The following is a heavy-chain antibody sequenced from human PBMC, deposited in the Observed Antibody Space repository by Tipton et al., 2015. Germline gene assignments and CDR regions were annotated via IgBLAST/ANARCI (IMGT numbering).Heavy chain of an antibody. D-gene: IGHD1-26*01. CDR3: AKVSWELLNGGAFDY. J-gene: IGHJ4*02. CDR1: GLTFSSYA. CDR2: ISGSGNSK. Sequence: SLRLSCAASGLTFSSYAVSWVRQAPGKGLEWVSGISGSGNSKYYADSVKGRFTISRDNSKHTLYLQMDSLTAEDTALYYCAKVSWELLNGGAFDYWAQGTLVTVSS. V-gene: IGHV3-23*01.